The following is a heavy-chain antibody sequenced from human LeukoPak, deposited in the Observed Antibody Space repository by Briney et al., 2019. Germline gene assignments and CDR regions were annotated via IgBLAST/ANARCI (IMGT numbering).Heavy chain of an antibody. D-gene: IGHD6-13*01. J-gene: IGHJ4*02. V-gene: IGHV1-2*06. Sequence: ASVKVSCKASGYTFTGYYMHWVRQAPGQGLEWMGRINPNSGGTNYAQKFQGRVTMTRDTSISTAYMELSRLTSDDTAVYCSWSAGGSSRYYLDYWGQGTMVTVSS. CDR1: GYTFTGYY. CDR3: WSAGGSSRYYLDY. CDR2: INPNSGGT.